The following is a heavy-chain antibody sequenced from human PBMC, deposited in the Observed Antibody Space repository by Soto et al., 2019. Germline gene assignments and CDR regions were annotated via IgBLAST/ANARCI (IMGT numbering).Heavy chain of an antibody. CDR1: GFTFSSYG. CDR2: IWYDGSNK. J-gene: IGHJ3*02. V-gene: IGHV3-33*01. D-gene: IGHD3-10*01. CDR3: ARGYGAITMVRGVIITDDAFDI. Sequence: QVQLVESGGGVVQPGRSLRLSCAASGFTFSSYGMHWVRQAPGKGLEWVAVIWYDGSNKYYADSVKGRFTISRDNSKNTLYLQMNSLRAEDTAVYYCARGYGAITMVRGVIITDDAFDIWGQGTMVTVSS.